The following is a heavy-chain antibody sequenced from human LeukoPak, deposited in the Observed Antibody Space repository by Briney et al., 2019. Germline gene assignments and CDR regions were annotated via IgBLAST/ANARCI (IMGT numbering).Heavy chain of an antibody. CDR3: ASSGWYGNWFDP. CDR2: IYYSGST. D-gene: IGHD6-19*01. J-gene: IGHJ5*02. CDR1: GGSISSYY. V-gene: IGHV4-59*01. Sequence: SETLSLTCTVSGGSISSYYWSWIRQPPGKGLEWIGYIYYSGSTNYNPSLKSRVTISVDTSKNQFSLKLSSVTAADTAVYYCASSGWYGNWFDPWGQGTLVTVSS.